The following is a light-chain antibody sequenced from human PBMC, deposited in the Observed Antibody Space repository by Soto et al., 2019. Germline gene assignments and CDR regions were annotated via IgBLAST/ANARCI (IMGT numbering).Light chain of an antibody. CDR2: AAS. V-gene: IGKV1-8*01. CDR1: QDLSSY. CDR3: QQYYSNRS. J-gene: IGKJ1*01. Sequence: AIRMTQSPTSFSASTGDRVTITCRASQDLSSYLAWYQQKPGEAPKLLIQAASALQSGVPSRFSGSGSGTEFTLSISRLQSEDVATYYCQQYYSNRSFGQGTKV.